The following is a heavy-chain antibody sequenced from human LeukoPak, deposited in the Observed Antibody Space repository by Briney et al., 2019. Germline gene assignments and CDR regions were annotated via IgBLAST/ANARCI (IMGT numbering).Heavy chain of an antibody. Sequence: PGGSLRLSCAASGFTFSSYSMNWVRQAPGKGLEWVSSISSSSYIYYADSVKGRFTISRDNAKNSLYLQMNSLRAEDTAVYYCARQPMPYYYYMDVWGKGTTVTVSS. CDR2: ISSSSYI. V-gene: IGHV3-21*01. D-gene: IGHD2-2*01. CDR1: GFTFSSYS. J-gene: IGHJ6*03. CDR3: ARQPMPYYYYMDV.